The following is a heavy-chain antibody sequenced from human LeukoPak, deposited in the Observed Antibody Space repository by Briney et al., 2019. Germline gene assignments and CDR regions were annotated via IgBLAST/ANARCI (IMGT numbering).Heavy chain of an antibody. Sequence: SGPTLVNPPQPLTLTCTFSGFSLRTSGVGVGWIRQPPGKALEWLALIYWDDDKRYSPSLKSRLTITKDTSKTQVVLTMTNMDPVDTAKYYCALSLYSGYGRYFDYWGQGTLVTVSS. V-gene: IGHV2-5*02. CDR3: ALSLYSGYGRYFDY. CDR1: GFSLRTSGVG. D-gene: IGHD5-12*01. J-gene: IGHJ4*02. CDR2: IYWDDDK.